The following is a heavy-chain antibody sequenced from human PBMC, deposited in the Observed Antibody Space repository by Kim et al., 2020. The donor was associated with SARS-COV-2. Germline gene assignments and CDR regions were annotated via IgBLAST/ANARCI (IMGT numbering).Heavy chain of an antibody. CDR1: GFTFSGSA. CDR3: ITIISVVYK. V-gene: IGHV3-73*01. J-gene: IGHJ4*02. D-gene: IGHD3-3*02. Sequence: GGSLRLSCATAGFTFSGSAIHWVRQASGKGLEWVGRIRSKANDHANDYAPSGKGRFTFSRTDSQSTAYLQMNSLKTDDAAVYYCITIISVVYKWGQGTLV. CDR2: IRSKANDHAN.